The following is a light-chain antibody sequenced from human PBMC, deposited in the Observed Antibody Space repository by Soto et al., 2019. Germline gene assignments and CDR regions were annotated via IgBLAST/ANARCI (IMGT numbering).Light chain of an antibody. V-gene: IGKV3-11*01. CDR1: QSVGRY. CDR2: DAS. Sequence: EIVLTQSPATLSLSPGEGATLSCRASQSVGRYLAWYQQKPGQAPRLLMYDASKRATGIPARFSGSGSGTDFTLTISSLEPEDFALDYCLQRSSRPRTFGRGNNVEI. J-gene: IGKJ4*02. CDR3: LQRSSRPRT.